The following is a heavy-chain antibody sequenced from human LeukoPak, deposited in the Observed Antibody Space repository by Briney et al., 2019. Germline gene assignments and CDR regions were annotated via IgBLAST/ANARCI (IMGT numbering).Heavy chain of an antibody. J-gene: IGHJ6*03. CDR1: GYTFTSYG. D-gene: IGHD3-10*01. CDR2: ISAYNGNT. Sequence: ASVKVSCKASGYTFTSYGISWVRQAPGQGLEWMGWISAYNGNTNYAQKLQGRVTMTEDTSTDTAYMELSSLRSEDTAVYYCATAGGSGDQYYYYMDVWGKGTTVTISS. V-gene: IGHV1-18*01. CDR3: ATAGGSGDQYYYYMDV.